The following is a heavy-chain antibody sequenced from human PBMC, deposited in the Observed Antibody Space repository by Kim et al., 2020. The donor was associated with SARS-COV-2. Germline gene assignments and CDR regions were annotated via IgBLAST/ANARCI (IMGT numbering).Heavy chain of an antibody. D-gene: IGHD2-2*01. CDR2: INHSGST. Sequence: SETLSLTCAVYGGSFSGYYWSWIRQPPGKGLEWIGEINHSGSTNYNPSLKSRVTISVDTSKNQFSLKLSSVTAADTAVYYCARGLCSSTSCRNDYWGQGTLVTVSS. CDR1: GGSFSGYY. CDR3: ARGLCSSTSCRNDY. J-gene: IGHJ4*02. V-gene: IGHV4-34*01.